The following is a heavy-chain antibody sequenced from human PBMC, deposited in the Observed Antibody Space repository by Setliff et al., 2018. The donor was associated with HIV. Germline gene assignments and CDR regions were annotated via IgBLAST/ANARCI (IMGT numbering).Heavy chain of an antibody. Sequence: PSETLSLTCSVSGGSLSGQYWNWIRQSPGKGLEWIGEINHRGGVNYNPSFNSRLTMSVDTSKNQFSLKLTSVTAADTAVYYCASFFWECSDNLCHRSFQFWDQGALVTVSS. CDR2: INHRGGV. CDR1: GGSLSGQY. D-gene: IGHD3-10*01. CDR3: ASFFWECSDNLCHRSFQF. V-gene: IGHV4-34*01. J-gene: IGHJ1*01.